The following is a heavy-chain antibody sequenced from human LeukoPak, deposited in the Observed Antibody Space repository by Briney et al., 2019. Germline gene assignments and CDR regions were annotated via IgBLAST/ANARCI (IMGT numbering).Heavy chain of an antibody. CDR1: GYTFTGYY. CDR2: ISAYNGNT. D-gene: IGHD1-14*01. J-gene: IGHJ4*02. V-gene: IGHV1-18*04. Sequence: APVKVSCKASGYTFTGYYMHWVRQAPGQGLEWMGWISAYNGNTNYAQKLQGRVTMTTDTSTSTAYMELRSLRSDDTAVYYCARNHEFDYWGQGTLVTVSS. CDR3: ARNHEFDY.